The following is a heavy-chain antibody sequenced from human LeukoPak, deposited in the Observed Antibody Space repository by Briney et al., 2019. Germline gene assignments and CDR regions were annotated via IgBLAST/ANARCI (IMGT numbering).Heavy chain of an antibody. V-gene: IGHV4-31*03. CDR2: IYYSGST. CDR3: AGLHYGDYVSWFDY. Sequence: SQTLSLTCTVCGCSISSGGYYWSWIRQHPGKGLEWIGYIYYSGSTYYNPSLKSRVTISVDTSKNQFSLKLSSVTAADTAVYYCAGLHYGDYVSWFDYWGQGTLVTVSS. CDR1: GCSISSGGYY. J-gene: IGHJ4*02. D-gene: IGHD4-17*01.